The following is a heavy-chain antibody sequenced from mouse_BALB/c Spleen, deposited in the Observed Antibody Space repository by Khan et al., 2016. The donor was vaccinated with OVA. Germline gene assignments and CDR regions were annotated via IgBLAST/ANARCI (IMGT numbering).Heavy chain of an antibody. CDR3: AVIYYGYDWFTY. J-gene: IGHJ3*01. CDR1: GLSLTNYG. CDR2: IWGDGST. Sequence: QVQLKESGPGLVAPSQSLSITCTVSGLSLTNYGISWIRQPPGKGLEWLGLIWGDGSTNYHSALISKLSIKKENSTCQVFLRLNSLQTEDTAAYYCAVIYYGYDWFTYWGQGTLVTVSA. V-gene: IGHV2-3*01. D-gene: IGHD2-2*01.